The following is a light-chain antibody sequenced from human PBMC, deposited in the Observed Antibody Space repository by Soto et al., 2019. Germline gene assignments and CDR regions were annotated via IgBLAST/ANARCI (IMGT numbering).Light chain of an antibody. J-gene: IGKJ2*01. Sequence: EIVLTQSPGTLSLSPGERATLSCRASQSLASNYLAWYQQKPGQAPRLLIYTASTMATGIPDRFSGSGSGTDFTLTISRLEPDDFAVYYCQHYESSLPSYTFGQGTKLEVK. V-gene: IGKV3-20*01. CDR1: QSLASNY. CDR2: TAS. CDR3: QHYESSLPSYT.